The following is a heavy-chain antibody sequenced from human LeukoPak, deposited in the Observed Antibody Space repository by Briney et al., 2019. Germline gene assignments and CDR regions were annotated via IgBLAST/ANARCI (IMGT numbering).Heavy chain of an antibody. V-gene: IGHV3-23*01. D-gene: IGHD3-10*01. CDR2: ISGSGGST. Sequence: PGGSLRLSCAASGFTFSSYAMSWVRQAPGKELEWVSAISGSGGSTYYADSVKGRFTISRDNSKSTLYLQMNSLRAEDTAVYYCAKGGVLLWFGGNDYWGQGTLVTVSS. J-gene: IGHJ4*02. CDR3: AKGGVLLWFGGNDY. CDR1: GFTFSSYA.